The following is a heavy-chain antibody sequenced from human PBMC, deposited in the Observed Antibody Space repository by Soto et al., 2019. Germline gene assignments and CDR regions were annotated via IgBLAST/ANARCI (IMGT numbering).Heavy chain of an antibody. Sequence: ASVKVSCKASGYTFTGYYMHWVRQAPGQGLEWMGWINPNSGGTNYAQKFQGWVTMTRETSISTAYMELSRLRSDDTAVYYCAREGQGDYNQEKRWFWDYWGQGTLVTVSS. CDR2: INPNSGGT. J-gene: IGHJ4*02. CDR3: AREGQGDYNQEKRWFWDY. CDR1: GYTFTGYY. D-gene: IGHD4-17*01. V-gene: IGHV1-2*04.